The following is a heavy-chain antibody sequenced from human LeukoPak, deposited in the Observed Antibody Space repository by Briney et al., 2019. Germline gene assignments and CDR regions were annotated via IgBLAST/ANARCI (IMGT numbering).Heavy chain of an antibody. CDR2: MNPNSGNT. V-gene: IGHV1-8*01. J-gene: IGHJ6*02. Sequence: ASVKVSCKASGYTFTSYDINWVRQATGQGLEWMGWMNPNSGNTGYAQKFQGRVTMTRNTSISTAYMELSSLRSEGTAVYYCARGMYSSSWPYYYYYYGMDVWGQGTTVTVSS. D-gene: IGHD6-13*01. CDR1: GYTFTSYD. CDR3: ARGMYSSSWPYYYYYYGMDV.